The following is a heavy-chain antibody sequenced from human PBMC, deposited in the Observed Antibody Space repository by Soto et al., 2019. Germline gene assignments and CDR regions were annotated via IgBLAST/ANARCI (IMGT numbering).Heavy chain of an antibody. CDR1: CGSFSGYY. V-gene: IGHV4-34*01. Sequence: PSETLSLTCAVYCGSFSGYYWSWIRQPPGKGLEWIGEINHSGSTKFHSSLKSRVTMSLDTSKNQFSLKLSSVTAADTAVYYCARGYDFWSGYSNWGQGTLVTVSS. CDR2: INHSGST. CDR3: ARGYDFWSGYSN. J-gene: IGHJ4*02. D-gene: IGHD3-3*01.